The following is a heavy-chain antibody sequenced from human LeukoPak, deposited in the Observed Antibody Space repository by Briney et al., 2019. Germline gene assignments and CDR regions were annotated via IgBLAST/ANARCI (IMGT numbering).Heavy chain of an antibody. Sequence: SETLSLTCTVSGGSISSSSYYWGWIRQPPGKGLEWIGSIYYSGSTYYNPSLKSRVTISVDTSKNQFSLKLSSVTAADTAVYYCARQCWVGQWLVRGKWFDPWGQGTLVTVSP. CDR1: GGSISSSSYY. CDR3: ARQCWVGQWLVRGKWFDP. CDR2: IYYSGST. J-gene: IGHJ5*02. D-gene: IGHD6-19*01. V-gene: IGHV4-39*01.